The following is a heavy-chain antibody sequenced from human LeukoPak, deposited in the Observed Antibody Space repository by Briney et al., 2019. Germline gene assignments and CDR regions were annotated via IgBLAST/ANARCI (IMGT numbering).Heavy chain of an antibody. CDR1: GFTFSSYA. Sequence: GGSLRLSCAASGFTFSSYAMTWVRQAPGKGLEWVSGIGGGGYSTHYADSVKGRFTISRDNSQNTLYLQMNSLRADDTAIYYCAKGSSSSSLNWFDPWGQGALVTVSS. D-gene: IGHD6-6*01. J-gene: IGHJ5*02. V-gene: IGHV3-23*01. CDR2: IGGGGYST. CDR3: AKGSSSSSLNWFDP.